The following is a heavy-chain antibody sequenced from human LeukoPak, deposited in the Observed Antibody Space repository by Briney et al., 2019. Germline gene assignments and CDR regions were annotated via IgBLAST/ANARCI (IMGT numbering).Heavy chain of an antibody. CDR2: TDYRSEWYN. V-gene: IGHV6-1*01. D-gene: IGHD1-7*01. Sequence: SQTLSLTCAVSGDSVSSDSAAWTWIRQFPSRGLEGLGRTDYRSEWYNDYAVSVKSRITINPDTSKNQFSLQLNSAPTEDTAVYYCARTPTGTPRRVWFDPWGQGTLVTVSS. CDR3: ARTPTGTPRRVWFDP. J-gene: IGHJ5*02. CDR1: GDSVSSDSAA.